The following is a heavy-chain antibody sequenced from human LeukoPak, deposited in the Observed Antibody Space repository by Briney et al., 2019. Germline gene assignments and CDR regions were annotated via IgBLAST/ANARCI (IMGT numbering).Heavy chain of an antibody. CDR1: GGSISSYY. CDR3: ARGDSPMITFGGLIVNFFDY. Sequence: SETLSLTCTVSGGSISSYYWSWIRQPPGKGLEWIGYIYYSGSTNYNPSLKSRVTISVDTSKNQFSLKLRSVTAADTAVYYCARGDSPMITFGGLIVNFFDYWARGPLVTVSS. D-gene: IGHD3-16*02. J-gene: IGHJ4*02. V-gene: IGHV4-59*01. CDR2: IYYSGST.